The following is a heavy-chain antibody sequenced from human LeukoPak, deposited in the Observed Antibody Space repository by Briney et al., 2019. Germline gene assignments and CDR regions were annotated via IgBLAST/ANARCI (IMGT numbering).Heavy chain of an antibody. CDR1: GASFNDYF. J-gene: IGHJ4*02. CDR3: ARGNAFGGVIVNQDIVY. D-gene: IGHD3-16*02. CDR2: INHSGST. V-gene: IGHV4-34*01. Sequence: PSETLSLTCAVYGASFNDYFWSWIRQPPGKGLEWIGEINHSGSTNYNPSLKSRVTISVDTSKNQFSLKLSSVTAADTAVYYCARGNAFGGVIVNQDIVYWGQGTLVTVSS.